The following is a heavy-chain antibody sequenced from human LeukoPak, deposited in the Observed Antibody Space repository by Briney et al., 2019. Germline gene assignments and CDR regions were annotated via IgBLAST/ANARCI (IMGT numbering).Heavy chain of an antibody. CDR3: AKILQSYYYGGFEY. D-gene: IGHD3-10*01. Sequence: GGSLRLSCAASGFTFGRNAMSWVRQAPGKSLEWVSSISGGGGSESYADSMKGRFTISRDNSKNTMNLQMNSLRDDDTAVYYCAKILQSYYYGGFEYWGQGALVTVSS. CDR1: GFTFGRNA. CDR2: ISGGGGSE. V-gene: IGHV3-23*01. J-gene: IGHJ4*02.